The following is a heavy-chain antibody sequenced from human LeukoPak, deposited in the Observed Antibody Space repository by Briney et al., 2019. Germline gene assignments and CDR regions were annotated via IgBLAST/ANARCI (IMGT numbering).Heavy chain of an antibody. V-gene: IGHV1-69*13. CDR1: GGTFSSYA. CDR3: VRDWGYQLLAY. J-gene: IGHJ4*02. CDR2: IIPIFGTA. D-gene: IGHD2-2*01. Sequence: ASVKVSCKASGGTFSSYAISWVRQAPGQGLEWMGGIIPIFGTANYAQKFQGRVTITADESTSTAYMELSSLRSEDTAVYYCVRDWGYQLLAYWGQGTLVTVSS.